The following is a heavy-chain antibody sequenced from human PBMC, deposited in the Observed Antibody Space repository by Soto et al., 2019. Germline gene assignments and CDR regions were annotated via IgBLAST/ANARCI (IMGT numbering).Heavy chain of an antibody. CDR1: GGSIRSGGYY. CDR3: ARDRLMATAGTARHYFGLDV. V-gene: IGHV4-31*03. Sequence: PSETLSLTCTVSGGSIRSGGYYWSWVRQNPRRGLEWIGNIYYSGNTYYNPSLKSRLTISVDTSKNQFSLNLSSVTAADTAVYYCARDRLMATAGTARHYFGLDVWGQGTTVTSP. D-gene: IGHD5-18*01. CDR2: IYYSGNT. J-gene: IGHJ6*02.